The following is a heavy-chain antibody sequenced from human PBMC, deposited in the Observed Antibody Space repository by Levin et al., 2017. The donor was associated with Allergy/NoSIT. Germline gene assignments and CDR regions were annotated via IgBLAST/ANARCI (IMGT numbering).Heavy chain of an antibody. V-gene: IGHV3-74*01. CDR3: TTVDTN. J-gene: IGHJ4*02. Sequence: GGSLRLSCAASGFTFSYHWMHWVRQAPGKGLGWVSGINSGATDTYNADSVKGRFTISRDDAKNTVYLEMNSLRVEDTAIDYCTTVDTNWGQGTLVTVSS. CDR2: INSGATDT. CDR1: GFTFSYHW. D-gene: IGHD3/OR15-3a*01.